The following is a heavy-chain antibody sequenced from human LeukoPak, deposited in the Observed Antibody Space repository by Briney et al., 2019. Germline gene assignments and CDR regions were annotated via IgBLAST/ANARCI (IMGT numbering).Heavy chain of an antibody. CDR1: GGSISSYY. Sequence: SETLSLTCTVSGGSISSYYWSWIRQPAGKGLEWIGRIYTSGSTNYNPSPKSRVTMSVDTSKNQFSLKLSSVTAADTAVYYCARDGGHCSGGSCYSTWGQGTLVTVSS. CDR3: ARDGGHCSGGSCYST. D-gene: IGHD2-15*01. V-gene: IGHV4-4*07. J-gene: IGHJ4*02. CDR2: IYTSGST.